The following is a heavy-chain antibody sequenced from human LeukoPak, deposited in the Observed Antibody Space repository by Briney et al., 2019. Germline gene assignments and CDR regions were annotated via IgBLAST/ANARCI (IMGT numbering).Heavy chain of an antibody. D-gene: IGHD3-22*01. V-gene: IGHV3-33*05. CDR1: GFTFSAHG. J-gene: IGHJ4*02. CDR2: IKYDGSKT. Sequence: PGGSLRLSCAASGFTFSAHGMHWVRQAPGKGLEWVAAIKYDGSKTYYGDSVKGRLSISRDNSKNMLSLQMNSLRAEDTAVYHCARDVDTSGHSSHFDYWGQGTLVTVSS. CDR3: ARDVDTSGHSSHFDY.